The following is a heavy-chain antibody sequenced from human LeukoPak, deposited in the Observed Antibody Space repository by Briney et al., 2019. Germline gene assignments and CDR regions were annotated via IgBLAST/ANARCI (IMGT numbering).Heavy chain of an antibody. V-gene: IGHV1-2*04. CDR2: INPNSGGT. Sequence: ASVKVSCKASRYTFTGYYMHWVRQAPGQGLEWMGWINPNSGGTNYAQKFQGWVTMTRDTSISTAYMELSRLRSDDTAVYYCASEGIAARWAFDPWGQGTLVTVSS. D-gene: IGHD6-13*01. J-gene: IGHJ5*02. CDR1: RYTFTGYY. CDR3: ASEGIAARWAFDP.